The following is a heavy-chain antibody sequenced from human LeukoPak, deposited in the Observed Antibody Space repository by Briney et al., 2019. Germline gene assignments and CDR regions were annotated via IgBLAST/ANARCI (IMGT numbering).Heavy chain of an antibody. CDR1: GGSISSYY. CDR3: ARDSLNYYYYYMDV. CDR2: IYYSGST. Sequence: SETLSLTCTVSGGSISSYYWSWIRQPPGKGLEWIGYIYYSGSTNYNPPLKSRVTISVDTSKNQFSLKLSSVTAADTAVYYCARDSLNYYYYYMDVWGKGTTVTISS. V-gene: IGHV4-59*01. J-gene: IGHJ6*03.